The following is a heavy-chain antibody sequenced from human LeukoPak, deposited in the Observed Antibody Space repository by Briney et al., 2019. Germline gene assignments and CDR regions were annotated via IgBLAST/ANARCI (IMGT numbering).Heavy chain of an antibody. J-gene: IGHJ4*02. CDR1: GFTFSSYE. CDR3: AKTMHDYGDPGMDY. Sequence: GGSLRLSCAASGFTFSSYEINWVRQAPGKGLEWVSAISGSGGSTYYADSVKGRFTISRDNSKNTLYLQMNSLRAEDTAVYYCAKTMHDYGDPGMDYWGQGTLVTVSS. D-gene: IGHD4-17*01. CDR2: ISGSGGST. V-gene: IGHV3-23*01.